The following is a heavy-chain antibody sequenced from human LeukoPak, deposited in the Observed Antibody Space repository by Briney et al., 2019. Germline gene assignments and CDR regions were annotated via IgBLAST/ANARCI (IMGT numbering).Heavy chain of an antibody. D-gene: IGHD6-19*01. CDR2: IYTSGST. CDR1: GGSISSGTYY. J-gene: IGHJ5*02. CDR3: AGDGSGWLNWFDP. Sequence: ASETLSLTCTVSGGSISSGTYYWSWIRQPAGKGLEWIGRIYTSGSTNYNPSLKSRVTISLDPSKNQFSLKLSSVTAADTAVYYCAGDGSGWLNWFDPWGQGTPVTVSS. V-gene: IGHV4-61*02.